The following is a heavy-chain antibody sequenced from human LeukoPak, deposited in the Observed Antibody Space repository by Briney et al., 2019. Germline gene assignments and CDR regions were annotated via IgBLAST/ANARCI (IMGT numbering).Heavy chain of an antibody. V-gene: IGHV3-74*01. CDR1: GFTFSSYA. CDR2: IKSDGSTT. D-gene: IGHD5-18*01. CDR3: ARVVDTHFDY. J-gene: IGHJ4*02. Sequence: GGSLRLSCAASGFTFSSYAMHWVRQAPGKGLVWVSRIKSDGSTTTYADSVKGRFTISRDNAKNTLHLQMNSLRAEDTAVYYCARVVDTHFDYWGQGTLVTVSS.